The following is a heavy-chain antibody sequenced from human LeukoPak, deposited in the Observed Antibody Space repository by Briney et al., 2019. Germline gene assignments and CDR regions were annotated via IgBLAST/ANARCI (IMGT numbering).Heavy chain of an antibody. CDR2: IYYSGST. J-gene: IGHJ4*02. V-gene: IGHV4-39*01. CDR1: GGSISSSNYY. Sequence: SETLSLTCTVSGGSISSSNYYWAWIRQPPGKGLEWIGSIYYSGSTYYNPSLKSRVTISVDTSKNQFSLKLSSVTAADTAVYYCARRIIVATIDFWGQGTLVTVSS. D-gene: IGHD5-12*01. CDR3: ARRIIVATIDF.